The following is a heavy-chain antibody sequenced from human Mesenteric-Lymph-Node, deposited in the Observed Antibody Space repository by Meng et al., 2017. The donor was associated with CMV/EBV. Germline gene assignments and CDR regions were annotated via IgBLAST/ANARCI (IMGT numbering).Heavy chain of an antibody. CDR3: AKNAAWNLEY. Sequence: LPGAVSDGSINSYTWWSWVRQTPGKGLEWIGEIYHNGGTNYNPSLKSRVTISIDKSKDQLSLKLSSVTAADTAVYYCAKNAAWNLEYWGQGTLVTVSS. CDR2: IYHNGGT. D-gene: IGHD1-1*01. CDR1: DGSINSYTW. V-gene: IGHV4-4*02. J-gene: IGHJ4*02.